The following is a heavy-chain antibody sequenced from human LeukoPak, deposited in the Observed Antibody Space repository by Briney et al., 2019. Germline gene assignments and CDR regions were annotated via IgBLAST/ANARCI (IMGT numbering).Heavy chain of an antibody. Sequence: GGSLRLSCAASGFTFSSYWMNWVRQAPGKGLEWVSYISSSGSTIYYADSVKGRFTISRDNAKNSLYLQMNSLRAEDTAVYYCARDRRSYYYGSGFNENFDYWGQGTLVTISS. V-gene: IGHV3-48*04. CDR3: ARDRRSYYYGSGFNENFDY. J-gene: IGHJ4*02. CDR1: GFTFSSYW. CDR2: ISSSGSTI. D-gene: IGHD3-10*01.